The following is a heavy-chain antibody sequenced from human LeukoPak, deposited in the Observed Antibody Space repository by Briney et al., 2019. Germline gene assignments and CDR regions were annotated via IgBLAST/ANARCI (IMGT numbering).Heavy chain of an antibody. CDR1: GYTFTSYG. CDR3: ARDGLWFGESAFDY. CDR2: ISAYNGNT. V-gene: IGHV1-18*01. Sequence: ASVKVSCKASGYTFTSYGISWVRQAPGQGLEWMGWISAYNGNTNYAQKLQGRVTMTTDTSTSTAYMELRSLRSGDTAVYYCARDGLWFGESAFDYWGQGTLVTVSS. D-gene: IGHD3-10*01. J-gene: IGHJ4*02.